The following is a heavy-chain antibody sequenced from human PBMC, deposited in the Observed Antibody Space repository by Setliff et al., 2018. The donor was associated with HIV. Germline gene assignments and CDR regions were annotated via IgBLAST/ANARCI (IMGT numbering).Heavy chain of an antibody. Sequence: PGESLKISCKGSGYSFTSYWIGWVRQMPGKGPEWMGIIYPGDSDTRYSPSFQGQVTISADKSISTAYLQWSSLKASDTAMYYCARHRIVTAYYYYMDVWGKGTTVTVSS. CDR3: ARHRIVTAYYYYMDV. CDR1: GYSFTSYW. J-gene: IGHJ6*03. D-gene: IGHD3-16*02. CDR2: IYPGDSDT. V-gene: IGHV5-51*01.